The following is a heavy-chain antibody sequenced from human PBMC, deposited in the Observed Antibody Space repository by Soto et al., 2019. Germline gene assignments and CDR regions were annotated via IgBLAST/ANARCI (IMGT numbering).Heavy chain of an antibody. V-gene: IGHV1-69*01. Sequence: ASVMVCCKSSGGTFCSYGISWVPQAPGQGLEWMGGIIPIFGTANYAQKFQGRVTITADESTSTAYMELSSLRSEDTAVYYCARDSPYGGNSGAFDIWGQGTMVTVSS. D-gene: IGHD4-17*01. CDR3: ARDSPYGGNSGAFDI. J-gene: IGHJ3*02. CDR2: IIPIFGTA. CDR1: GGTFCSYG.